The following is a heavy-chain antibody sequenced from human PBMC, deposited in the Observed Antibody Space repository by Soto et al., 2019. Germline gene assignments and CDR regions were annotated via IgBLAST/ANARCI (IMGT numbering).Heavy chain of an antibody. J-gene: IGHJ4*02. CDR2: IYATGTI. CDR1: GASISGFS. CDR3: TRDVTHTLRDLSVH. V-gene: IGHV4-4*07. Sequence: TLSLTYAVSGASISGFSLCWIRKSAGKGLEWIGRIYATGTINYNPALKSRFMMSVDTSKKLFSLKLRSVNDADTAVYYCTRDVTHTLRDLSVHWGQGIPVTVSS. D-gene: IGHD4-17*01.